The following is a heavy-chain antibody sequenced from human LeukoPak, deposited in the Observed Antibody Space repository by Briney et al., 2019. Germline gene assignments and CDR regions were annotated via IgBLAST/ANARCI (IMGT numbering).Heavy chain of an antibody. CDR2: MHEDGGEK. V-gene: IGHV3-7*03. D-gene: IGHD1-1*01. Sequence: PGGSLRLSCAVSGFTFSDSSMTWVRQAPGKGPEWVAKMHEDGGEKRYVDSVKGRFTISRDNSKNTLYMQMNSLRDEDTAVYYCATRCGTTFDGGFDSWGQGTLVTVSS. J-gene: IGHJ4*02. CDR3: ATRCGTTFDGGFDS. CDR1: GFTFSDSS.